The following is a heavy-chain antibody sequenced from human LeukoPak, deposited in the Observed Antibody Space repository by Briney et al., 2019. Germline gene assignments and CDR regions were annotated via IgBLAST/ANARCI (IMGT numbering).Heavy chain of an antibody. V-gene: IGHV3-21*01. D-gene: IGHD2-2*02. J-gene: IGHJ4*02. CDR1: GFTFSSYS. CDR2: ISSSSSYI. Sequence: GGSLRLSCAASGFTFSSYSMNWVRQAPGKGLEWVSSISSSSSYIYYADSVKGRFTISRDNAKNSLYLQMNSLRAEDTAVYYCARGARLLYCSSTSCYSDYWGQGTLVTVSS. CDR3: ARGARLLYCSSTSCYSDY.